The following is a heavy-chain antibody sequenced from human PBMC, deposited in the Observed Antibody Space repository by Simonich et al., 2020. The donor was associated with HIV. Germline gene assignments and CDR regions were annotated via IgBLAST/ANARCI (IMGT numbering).Heavy chain of an antibody. J-gene: IGHJ6*03. V-gene: IGHV4-39*01. CDR2: MYYTGPT. Sequence: QVLLQESGPGLVKPSETLSLTCSVSGGSISSRNYYWGWIRQPPGKGLEWIGSMYYTGPTYYNPSLKSRVSISVDTSKNQFSLKLTSVTAADTAVYYCARGRNYYDSIGSRQYHYYYYMDVWGKGTTVTVSS. D-gene: IGHD3-22*01. CDR3: ARGRNYYDSIGSRQYHYYYYMDV. CDR1: GGSISSRNYY.